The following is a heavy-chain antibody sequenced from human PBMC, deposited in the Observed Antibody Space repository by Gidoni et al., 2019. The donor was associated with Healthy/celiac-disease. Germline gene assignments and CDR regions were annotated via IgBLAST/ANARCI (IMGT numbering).Heavy chain of an antibody. D-gene: IGHD4-17*01. CDR1: GGSVSSGSYY. Sequence: QVQLQESGPGLVKPSETLSLTCTVSGGSVSSGSYYWSWIRQPPGKGLEWIGYIYYSGSTNYNPSLKSRVTISVDTSKNQFSLKLSSVTAADTAVYYCARDLRYGDYAKRRDHYFDYWGQGTLVTVSS. J-gene: IGHJ4*02. CDR2: IYYSGST. V-gene: IGHV4-61*01. CDR3: ARDLRYGDYAKRRDHYFDY.